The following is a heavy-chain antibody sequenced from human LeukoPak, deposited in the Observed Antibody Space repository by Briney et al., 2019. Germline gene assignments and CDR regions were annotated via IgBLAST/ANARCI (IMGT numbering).Heavy chain of an antibody. V-gene: IGHV3-66*01. Sequence: PGGSLRLSCAASEFSVGSNYMTWVRQAPGKGLEWVSLIYSGGSTYYADSVKGRFTISRDNSKNTLYLQMNSLRAEDTAVYYCARVHTLRYFDWLLSGYFDYWGQGTLVTVSS. D-gene: IGHD3-9*01. CDR3: ARVHTLRYFDWLLSGYFDY. CDR2: IYSGGST. J-gene: IGHJ4*02. CDR1: EFSVGSNY.